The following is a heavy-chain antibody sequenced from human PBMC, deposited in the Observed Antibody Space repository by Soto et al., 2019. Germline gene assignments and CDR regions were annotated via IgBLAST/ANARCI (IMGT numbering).Heavy chain of an antibody. J-gene: IGHJ4*02. CDR3: ARSGPRAGY. D-gene: IGHD3-10*01. CDR2: ISAYNGNT. CDR1: GYTFTSYA. Sequence: QVQLVQSGAEVKKPGASVKVSCKASGYTFTSYAISWVRQAPGQGLEWMGWISAYNGNTNYAQKLQGRVTMTTDTATTTADKGLRSRRTVDTAVYYCARSGPRAGYWGQGTLVTVST. V-gene: IGHV1-18*01.